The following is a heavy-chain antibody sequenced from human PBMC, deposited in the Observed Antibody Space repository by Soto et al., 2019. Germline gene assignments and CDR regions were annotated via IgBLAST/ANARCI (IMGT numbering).Heavy chain of an antibody. Sequence: KASETLSLTCTVSGGSVSSGSYYWSWIRQPPGKGLEWIGYIYYSGSTNYNPSLKSRVTISVDTSKNQFSLKLSSVTAADTAVYYCAREGEGLRYFDWTLRVPQPVQDAFDIWGQGTMVTVSS. CDR3: AREGEGLRYFDWTLRVPQPVQDAFDI. CDR2: IYYSGST. CDR1: GGSVSSGSYY. J-gene: IGHJ3*02. D-gene: IGHD3-9*01. V-gene: IGHV4-61*01.